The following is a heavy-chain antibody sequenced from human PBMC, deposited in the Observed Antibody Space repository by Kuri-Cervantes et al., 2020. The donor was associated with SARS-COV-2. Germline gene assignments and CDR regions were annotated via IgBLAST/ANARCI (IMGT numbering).Heavy chain of an antibody. CDR2: ISSSSTI. CDR1: GFTFSDYY. Sequence: GESLKISCAASGFTFSDYYMNWVRQAPGKGLEWVSSISSSSTIYYADSVKGRFTISRDNAKNSLYLQMNSLRAEDTAVYYCARYDFWSGYYLDYWGQGTLVTVSS. J-gene: IGHJ4*02. CDR3: ARYDFWSGYYLDY. V-gene: IGHV3-69-1*01. D-gene: IGHD3-3*01.